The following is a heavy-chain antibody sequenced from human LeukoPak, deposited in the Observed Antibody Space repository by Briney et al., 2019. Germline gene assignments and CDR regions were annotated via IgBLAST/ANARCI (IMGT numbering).Heavy chain of an antibody. CDR2: INHSGST. Sequence: SETLSLTCAVYGGSFSGYYWSWIRQPPGKGLEWIGEINHSGSTNYNPSLKSRVTISVDTSKNQLSLKLSSVTAADTAVYYCARASRYSSSWYWFWGQGTLVTVSS. CDR3: ARASRYSSSWYWF. D-gene: IGHD6-13*01. CDR1: GGSFSGYY. V-gene: IGHV4-34*01. J-gene: IGHJ4*02.